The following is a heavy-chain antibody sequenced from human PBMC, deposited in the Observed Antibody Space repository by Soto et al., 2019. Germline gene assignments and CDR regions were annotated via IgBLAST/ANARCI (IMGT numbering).Heavy chain of an antibody. CDR1: GGSTNSGSYY. CDR2: IYYSGST. CDR3: ARDFWSGYGYFDF. J-gene: IGHJ4*02. V-gene: IGHV4-39*07. D-gene: IGHD3-3*01. Sequence: PSETLSLTCTVSGGSTNSGSYYWGWIRQPPGKGLEWIGSIYYSGSTYYNPSLKSRVTISVDTSKNQVSLKLTSVTAADTAVYYCARDFWSGYGYFDFWGQGTLVTVSS.